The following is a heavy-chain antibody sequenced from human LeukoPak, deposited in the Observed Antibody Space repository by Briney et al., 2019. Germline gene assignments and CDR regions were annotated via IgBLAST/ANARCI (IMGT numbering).Heavy chain of an antibody. D-gene: IGHD3-22*01. CDR1: GGSFSGYY. V-gene: IGHV4-34*01. CDR2: INHSGST. Sequence: PSETLSLTCAVYGGSFSGYYWSWIRQPPGKGLEWIGEINHSGSTNYNPSLKSRVTISVDTSKNQFSLKLSSVTAADTAVYYCARGRGAWFLSYYGMDVWGQGTTVTVSS. J-gene: IGHJ6*02. CDR3: ARGRGAWFLSYYGMDV.